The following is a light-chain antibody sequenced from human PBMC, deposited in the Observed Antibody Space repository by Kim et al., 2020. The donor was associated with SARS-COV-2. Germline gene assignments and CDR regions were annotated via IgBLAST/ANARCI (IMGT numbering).Light chain of an antibody. CDR3: QAWDSNTGV. CDR1: KLGNKY. V-gene: IGLV3-1*01. Sequence: SYELTQSPSVSVSPGQTASITCSGDKLGNKYVCWYQQKPGQSPVLVIYQDTKRPSGIPERFSGSNSGNTATLTISGTQPMDEADFYCQAWDSNTGVFGGGTKLTVL. J-gene: IGLJ3*02. CDR2: QDT.